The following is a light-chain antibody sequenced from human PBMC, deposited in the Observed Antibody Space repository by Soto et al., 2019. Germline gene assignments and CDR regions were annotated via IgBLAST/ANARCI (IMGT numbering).Light chain of an antibody. V-gene: IGKV1-5*03. J-gene: IGKJ2*01. CDR1: QSISSW. CDR3: QQYNSYSYT. CDR2: KAS. Sequence: DIQMTQSPSTLSASVGDRVTITCRASQSISSWLAWYQQKPGKAPKLLIYKASILESGVPSRFSGSGSGTEFTLTISSLQPDDFVTYYCQQYNSYSYTFGQGTKLEIK.